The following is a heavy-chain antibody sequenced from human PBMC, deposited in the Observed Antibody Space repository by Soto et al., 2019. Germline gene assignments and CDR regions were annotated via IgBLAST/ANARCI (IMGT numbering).Heavy chain of an antibody. J-gene: IGHJ6*03. D-gene: IGHD3-3*01. Sequence: GSLRLSCAASGFTFSSYAMSWVRQAPGKGLEWVSAISGSGGSTYYADSVKGRFTISRDISKNTLYLQMNSLRVDETFVFFCAKVTILGVVNPLYMDVWGKGSTVTV. V-gene: IGHV3-23*01. CDR1: GFTFSSYA. CDR3: AKVTILGVVNPLYMDV. CDR2: ISGSGGST.